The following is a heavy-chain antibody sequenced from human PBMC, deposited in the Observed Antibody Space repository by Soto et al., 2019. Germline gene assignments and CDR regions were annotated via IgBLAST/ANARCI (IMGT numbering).Heavy chain of an antibody. J-gene: IGHJ3*02. CDR3: ARDEPYSGSYKGAFDI. Sequence: QVQLVQSGAEVKKPGASVKVSCKASGYTFTSYGISWVRQAPGQGLEWMGWISAYNGNTNYAQKLQGRVTMTTDTXTXXAYMELRSLRSDDTAVYYCARDEPYSGSYKGAFDIWGQGTMVTVSS. V-gene: IGHV1-18*01. CDR2: ISAYNGNT. CDR1: GYTFTSYG. D-gene: IGHD1-26*01.